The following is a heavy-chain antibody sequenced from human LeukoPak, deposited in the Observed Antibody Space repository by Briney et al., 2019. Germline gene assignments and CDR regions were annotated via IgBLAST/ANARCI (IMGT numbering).Heavy chain of an antibody. V-gene: IGHV3-11*05. Sequence: GGSLRLSCAASGFTFSDYYMSWVRQAPGKGLEWVSYISSSRSYTKYADSVKGRFTISRDNAKNSLYLQMNSLRAEDTAVYYCARDYASSADGAFDIWGQGTMVTVS. CDR2: ISSSRSYT. J-gene: IGHJ3*02. CDR3: ARDYASSADGAFDI. CDR1: GFTFSDYY. D-gene: IGHD3-22*01.